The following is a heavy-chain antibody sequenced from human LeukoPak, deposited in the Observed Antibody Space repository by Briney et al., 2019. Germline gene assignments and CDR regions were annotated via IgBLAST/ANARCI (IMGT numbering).Heavy chain of an antibody. CDR2: IKHDGSDK. Sequence: PGGSLRLSCAASGFTFSRYWMSWVRQAPGKGLEWVSNIKHDGSDKYYVDSVKGRFTLSRDNARNSLYLQMNSLRADDTAVYYCARLAEAGFDYWGQGTLVTVSS. CDR1: GFTFSRYW. J-gene: IGHJ4*02. CDR3: ARLAEAGFDY. D-gene: IGHD6-19*01. V-gene: IGHV3-7*01.